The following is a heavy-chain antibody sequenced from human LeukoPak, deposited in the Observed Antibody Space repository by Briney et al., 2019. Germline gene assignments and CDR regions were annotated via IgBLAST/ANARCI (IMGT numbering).Heavy chain of an antibody. Sequence: PGGSLRLSCAASRFTFSNYAMNWVRQAPGKGLEWVSGISGRGDSTYYADSVKGRFTISRDNSKNTLYLQMNSLRAEDTAVYYCAKSPFGSGTDYNWFDPWGQGTLVTVSS. J-gene: IGHJ5*02. V-gene: IGHV3-23*01. CDR2: ISGRGDST. CDR3: AKSPFGSGTDYNWFDP. D-gene: IGHD3-10*01. CDR1: RFTFSNYA.